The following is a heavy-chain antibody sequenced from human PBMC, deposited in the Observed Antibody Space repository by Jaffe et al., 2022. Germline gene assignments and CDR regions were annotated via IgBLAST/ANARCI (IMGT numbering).Heavy chain of an antibody. Sequence: QVQLVQSGAEVKKPGASVKVSCKASGYTFTSYYMHWVRQAPGQGLEWMGIINPSGGSTSYAQKFQGRVTMTRDTSTSTVYMELSSLRSEDTAVYYCARDETMYSSGWPNWFDPWGQGTLVTVSS. D-gene: IGHD6-19*01. CDR2: INPSGGST. V-gene: IGHV1-46*01. CDR3: ARDETMYSSGWPNWFDP. CDR1: GYTFTSYY. J-gene: IGHJ5*02.